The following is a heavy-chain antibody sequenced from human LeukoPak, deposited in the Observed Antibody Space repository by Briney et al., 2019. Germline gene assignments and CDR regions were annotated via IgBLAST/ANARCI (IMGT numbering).Heavy chain of an antibody. D-gene: IGHD4-17*01. CDR1: GYTFTGYY. CDR2: INPNSGGT. CDR3: ARDPTVTTDWFDP. Sequence: ASVTVSCKASGYTFTGYYMHWVRQAPGQGLEWMGWINPNSGGTNYAQKCQGRVTMTRDTSISTAYMELSRLRSDDTAVYYCARDPTVTTDWFDPWGQGTLVTVSS. V-gene: IGHV1-2*02. J-gene: IGHJ5*02.